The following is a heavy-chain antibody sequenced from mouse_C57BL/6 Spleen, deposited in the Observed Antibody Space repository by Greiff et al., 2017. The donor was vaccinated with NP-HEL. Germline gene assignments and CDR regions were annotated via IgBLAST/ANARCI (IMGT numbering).Heavy chain of an antibody. Sequence: EVQLQQSGPELVKPGASVKMSCKASGYTFTDYNMHWVKQSHGKSLEWIGYINPNNGGTSYNQKFKGKATLTVNKSSSTAYMELRSLTSEESAVYYCARSWCITTVDAMDYWGQGTSVTVSS. J-gene: IGHJ4*01. V-gene: IGHV1-22*01. CDR3: ARSWCITTVDAMDY. CDR1: GYTFTDYN. CDR2: INPNNGGT. D-gene: IGHD1-1*01.